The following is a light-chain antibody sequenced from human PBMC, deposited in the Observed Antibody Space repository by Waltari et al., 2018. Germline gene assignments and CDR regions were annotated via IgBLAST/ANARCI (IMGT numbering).Light chain of an antibody. V-gene: IGKV3-20*01. Sequence: EIMLTQSPGTLSLSPGERATLSCKASQSISKYLAWYQQKPGQAPRLLIHHASSRATGIPDRFSGSGSETDFSLTISRLEPEDFAVYYCQHYVRLPATFGQGTNVEIK. J-gene: IGKJ1*01. CDR2: HAS. CDR3: QHYVRLPAT. CDR1: QSISKY.